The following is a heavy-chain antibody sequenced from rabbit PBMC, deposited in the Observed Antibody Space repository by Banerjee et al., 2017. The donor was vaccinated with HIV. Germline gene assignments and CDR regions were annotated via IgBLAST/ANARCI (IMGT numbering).Heavy chain of an antibody. Sequence: EQLEESGGGLVKPEGSLTLTCKASGVSLNDKDVMCWVRQAPGKGLEWIACINMFTGKSVYASWAKGRFIMSRPSSTTVTLQMTSLTVADPATYFCARGGGLWGQGTLVTVS. J-gene: IGHJ3*01. CDR1: GVSLNDKDV. CDR3: ARGGGL. CDR2: INMFTGKS. V-gene: IGHV1S45*01.